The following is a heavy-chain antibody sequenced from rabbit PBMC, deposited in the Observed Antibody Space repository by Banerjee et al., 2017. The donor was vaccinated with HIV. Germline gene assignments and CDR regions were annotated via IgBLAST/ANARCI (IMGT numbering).Heavy chain of an antibody. CDR2: INSSSGNT. Sequence: QEQLEESGGDLVKPEGSLTLTCTASGFSFSNKYVMCWVRQAPGKGLEWIACINSSSGNTVYATWAKGRFTISGTSSTTVTLQMTSLTAADTATYFCARGDISSGWDLWGPGTLVTVS. CDR3: ARGDISSGWDL. V-gene: IGHV1S45*01. D-gene: IGHD1-1*01. CDR1: GFSFSNKYV. J-gene: IGHJ6*01.